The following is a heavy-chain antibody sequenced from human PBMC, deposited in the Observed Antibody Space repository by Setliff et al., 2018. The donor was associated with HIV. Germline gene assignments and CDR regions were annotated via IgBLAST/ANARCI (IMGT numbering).Heavy chain of an antibody. J-gene: IGHJ3*02. Sequence: GASVKVSCKVSGNTLSEIYIHWVRQAPGEGLEWIGGFNPEDGETIYARKFQVRVTLTEDTSTDTAYMELSSLRSEDTAVYYCARASRGGFQYGPTGHAFDIWGQGTMVTVSS. D-gene: IGHD3-16*01. CDR2: FNPEDGET. CDR3: ARASRGGFQYGPTGHAFDI. V-gene: IGHV1-24*01. CDR1: GNTLSEIY.